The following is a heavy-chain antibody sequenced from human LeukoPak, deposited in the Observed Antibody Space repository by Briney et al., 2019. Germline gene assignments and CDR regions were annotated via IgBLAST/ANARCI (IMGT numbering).Heavy chain of an antibody. D-gene: IGHD3-22*01. J-gene: IGHJ5*02. CDR2: ISDGSTYT. Sequence: GGSLRLSCVASGFTFSPFRLNWVRQAPGKGLEWVSSISDGSTYTFYADSVKGRFTISRDDAKNSPYLQMNSLRAEDTAVYYCTRDYCDNMRCPPWFDPWGQGTLVTVSS. V-gene: IGHV3-21*01. CDR1: GFTFSPFR. CDR3: TRDYCDNMRCPPWFDP.